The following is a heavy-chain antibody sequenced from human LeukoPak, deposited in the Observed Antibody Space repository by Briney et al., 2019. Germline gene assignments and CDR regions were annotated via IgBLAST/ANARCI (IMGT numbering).Heavy chain of an antibody. CDR3: ARGRYGSGSYYYF. Sequence: ASVKVSCKASGYTFADHYIHWIRQVPGQGLEWMGWISPKSGDTNSAEKFQGSVTMTRDTSTSTAYLELRRLRSDDTAFYYCARGRYGSGSYYYFWGQGTLATVSS. CDR2: ISPKSGDT. D-gene: IGHD3-10*01. CDR1: GYTFADHY. V-gene: IGHV1-2*02. J-gene: IGHJ4*02.